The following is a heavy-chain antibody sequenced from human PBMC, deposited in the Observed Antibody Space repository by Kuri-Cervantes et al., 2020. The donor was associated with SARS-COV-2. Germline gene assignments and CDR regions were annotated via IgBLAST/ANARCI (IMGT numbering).Heavy chain of an antibody. Sequence: GESLKISCAASGFTFNTYWISWVRQAPGKGLEWVANIKPDGSAKYYVDSVKGRFTISRDNAKNSLYLQMNSLRAEDTAVYYCANQIYTIAAAGISFDYWGQGTLVTVSS. CDR3: ANQIYTIAAAGISFDY. CDR1: GFTFNTYW. J-gene: IGHJ4*02. D-gene: IGHD6-13*01. V-gene: IGHV3-7*01. CDR2: IKPDGSAK.